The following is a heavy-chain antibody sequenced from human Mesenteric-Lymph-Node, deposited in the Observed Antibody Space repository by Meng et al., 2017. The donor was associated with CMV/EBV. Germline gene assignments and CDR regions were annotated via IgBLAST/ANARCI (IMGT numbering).Heavy chain of an antibody. CDR2: ISWDGGST. CDR1: GFTFDDYA. CDR3: AKAITIFGVVITPVPGMDV. Sequence: GESLKISCAASGFTFDDYAMHWVRQAPGKGLEWVSLISWDGGSTYYADSVKGRFTISRDNAKNSLYLQMNSLRAEDTALYYCAKAITIFGVVITPVPGMDVWGQGTTVTVSS. D-gene: IGHD3-3*01. V-gene: IGHV3-43D*03. J-gene: IGHJ6*02.